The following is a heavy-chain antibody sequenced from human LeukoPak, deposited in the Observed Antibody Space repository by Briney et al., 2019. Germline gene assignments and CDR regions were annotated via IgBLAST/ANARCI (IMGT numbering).Heavy chain of an antibody. CDR3: ARGVSHYSYYMDV. V-gene: IGHV3-11*01. Sequence: GGSLRLSCAASGFTLNDYYMSWFRQAPGKGLEWVSYVSSSGDTIYYADSVKGRFTISRDNAKNSLYLQMNSLRAEDTAVYFCARGVSHYSYYMDVWGKGTTVTVSS. J-gene: IGHJ6*03. CDR2: VSSSGDTI. D-gene: IGHD5/OR15-5a*01. CDR1: GFTLNDYY.